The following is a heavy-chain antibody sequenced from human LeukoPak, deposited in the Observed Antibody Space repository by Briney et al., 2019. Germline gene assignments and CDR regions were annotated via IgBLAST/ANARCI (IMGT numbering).Heavy chain of an antibody. CDR2: IYYSGRT. CDR3: ARHGGTVAINDAFDI. CDR1: GGSIISFY. Sequence: SETLSLTCTVSGGSIISFYWSWIRQTPGKPLEWIGYIYYSGRTSYNPSLKSRVTISVDTSNNQFSLRLDSVTAADTAVYFCARHGGTVAINDAFDIWGQGTMVTVSS. J-gene: IGHJ3*02. V-gene: IGHV4-59*08. D-gene: IGHD1/OR15-1a*01.